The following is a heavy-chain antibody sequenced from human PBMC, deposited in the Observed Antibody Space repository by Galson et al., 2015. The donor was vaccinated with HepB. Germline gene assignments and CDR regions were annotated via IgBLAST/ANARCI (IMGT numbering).Heavy chain of an antibody. Sequence: SLRLSCAASGFTFKDAWLSWFRQAPGKGLEWVGRLKSKAAGGTADYAAPLEGRVSISRDDSTNTLFLQMDSLRTEDTAVYYCTTGSLFTLTTAEDVWGPGTTVTVSS. CDR2: LKSKAAGGTA. J-gene: IGHJ6*02. CDR3: TTGSLFTLTTAEDV. V-gene: IGHV3-15*01. CDR1: GFTFKDAW. D-gene: IGHD4-17*01.